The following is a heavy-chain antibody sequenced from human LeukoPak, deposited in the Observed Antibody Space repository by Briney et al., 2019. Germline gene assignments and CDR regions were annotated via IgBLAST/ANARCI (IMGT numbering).Heavy chain of an antibody. CDR3: ARYYYDSSGYLYFDY. D-gene: IGHD3-22*01. Sequence: PGGSLRLSCAASGFTFSDYYMSWIRQAPGKGLEWVSYISSSGSTIYYADSVKGRFTISRDNAKNSLYLQMNSLRAEDTAVYYCARYYYDSSGYLYFDYWGQGTLVTVSS. CDR1: GFTFSDYY. CDR2: ISSSGSTI. J-gene: IGHJ4*02. V-gene: IGHV3-11*04.